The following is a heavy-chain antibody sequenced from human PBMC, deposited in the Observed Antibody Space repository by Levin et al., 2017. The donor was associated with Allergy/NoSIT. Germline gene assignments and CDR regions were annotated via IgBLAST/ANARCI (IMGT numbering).Heavy chain of an antibody. V-gene: IGHV1-8*01. CDR2: MNPNSGNT. CDR3: ARAAQANYYGSGSYYIAY. Sequence: ASVKVSCKASGYTFTSYDINWVRQATGQGLEWMGWMNPNSGNTGYAQKFQGRVTMTRNTSISTAYMELSSLRSEDTAVYYCARAAQANYYGSGSYYIAYWGQGTLVTVSS. D-gene: IGHD3-10*01. J-gene: IGHJ4*02. CDR1: GYTFTSYD.